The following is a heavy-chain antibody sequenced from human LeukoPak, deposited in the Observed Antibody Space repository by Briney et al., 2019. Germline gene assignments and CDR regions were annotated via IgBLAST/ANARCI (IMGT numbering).Heavy chain of an antibody. V-gene: IGHV1-69*13. D-gene: IGHD6-19*01. CDR1: GGTFSSYA. CDR3: ARAGAGIAVAGYYFDY. J-gene: IGHJ4*02. CDR2: IIPIFGTA. Sequence: SVKVSCKASGGTFSSYAISWVRQAPGQGLEWMGGIIPIFGTANCAQKFQGRVTITADESTSTAYMELSSLRSGDTAVYYCARAGAGIAVAGYYFDYWGQGTLVTVSS.